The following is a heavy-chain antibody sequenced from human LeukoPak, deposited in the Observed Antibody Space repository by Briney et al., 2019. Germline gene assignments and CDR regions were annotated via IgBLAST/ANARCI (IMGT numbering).Heavy chain of an antibody. V-gene: IGHV3-53*01. CDR1: GGSISSGGYS. D-gene: IGHD6-19*01. Sequence: ETLSLTCAVSGGSISSGGYSWSWVRQAPGKGLEWVSVIYSGGSTYYADSVKGRFTISRDNSKNTLYLQMNSLRAEDTAVYYCARDRRGIAVAGIEGGGYYFDYWGQGTLVTVSS. CDR3: ARDRRGIAVAGIEGGGYYFDY. CDR2: IYSGGST. J-gene: IGHJ4*02.